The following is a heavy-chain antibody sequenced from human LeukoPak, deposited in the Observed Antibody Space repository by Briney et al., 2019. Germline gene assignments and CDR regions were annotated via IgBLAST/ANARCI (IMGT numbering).Heavy chain of an antibody. CDR3: ARVLETDCSGGSCYPGLDH. J-gene: IGHJ4*02. Sequence: PGGSLRLSCAASGFTFSRYNMKWVRQAPGKGLEWVSSISRTSSYIYYADSVKGRFTISRDNAPNSLYLQMNSLRVEDTAVYYCARVLETDCSGGSCYPGLDHWGQGTLVTVSS. V-gene: IGHV3-21*01. CDR2: ISRTSSYI. D-gene: IGHD2-15*01. CDR1: GFTFSRYN.